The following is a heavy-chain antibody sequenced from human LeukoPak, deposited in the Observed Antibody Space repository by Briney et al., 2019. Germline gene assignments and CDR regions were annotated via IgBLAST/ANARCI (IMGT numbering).Heavy chain of an antibody. V-gene: IGHV3-48*03. D-gene: IGHD5-24*01. CDR3: ARDGSKGYYFDY. CDR2: ISSSGSTI. J-gene: IGHJ4*02. CDR1: GFTLSSYE. Sequence: GGSLRFSCAASGFTLSSYEMSWVRQAPGKGLEWVSYISSSGSTIYYADSVKGRCTISRDNANNSLYLQMNSLRVEDTAVYYCARDGSKGYYFDYWGQGTLVTVSS.